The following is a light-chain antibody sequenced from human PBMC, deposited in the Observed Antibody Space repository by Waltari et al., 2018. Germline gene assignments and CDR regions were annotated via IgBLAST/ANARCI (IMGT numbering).Light chain of an antibody. V-gene: IGLV2-14*01. CDR3: SSYTSSSTPHNYV. CDR2: EAS. Sequence: QSALTQPASVSGSPGQSITLSCTGTSSDVGGYNHVSWYQQPPGKAPKLMIYEASNRPSGVSNRFSGSKSGNTASLTISGLQAEDEADYYCSSYTSSSTPHNYVFGTGTKVTVL. J-gene: IGLJ1*01. CDR1: SSDVGGYNH.